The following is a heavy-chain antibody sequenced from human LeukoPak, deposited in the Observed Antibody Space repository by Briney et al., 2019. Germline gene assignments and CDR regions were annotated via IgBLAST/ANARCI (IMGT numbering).Heavy chain of an antibody. CDR2: IYSGGST. CDR1: GFTVSTNY. D-gene: IGHD5-18*01. J-gene: IGHJ4*02. V-gene: IGHV3-53*01. CDR3: ASLPYSYAHFDY. Sequence: TGGSLRLSCAASGFTVSTNYMNWVRQAPGKGLEWVSVIYSGGSTYYADSVKGRFTISRDNSKNSLYLQMNSLRAEDTAVYYCASLPYSYAHFDYWGQGTLVTVSS.